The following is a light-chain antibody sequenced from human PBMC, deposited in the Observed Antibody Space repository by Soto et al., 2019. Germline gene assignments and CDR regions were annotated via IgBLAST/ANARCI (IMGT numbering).Light chain of an antibody. CDR2: GAS. J-gene: IGKJ1*01. Sequence: EIVLTQAPGTLSLYPGERATLSCRASQSVSSTYLIWYQQKPGQAPRLLIYGASSRATGVPDRFRGGGSGTHFPHTIRTLEPEDFAVYYCQHFVNSLTWTFGQGTKVDIK. CDR3: QHFVNSLTWT. CDR1: QSVSSTY. V-gene: IGKV3-20*01.